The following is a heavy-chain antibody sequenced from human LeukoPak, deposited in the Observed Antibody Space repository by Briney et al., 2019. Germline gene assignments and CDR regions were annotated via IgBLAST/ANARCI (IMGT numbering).Heavy chain of an antibody. CDR3: AVGIRPTATPVY. V-gene: IGHV3-21*01. D-gene: IGHD1-1*01. CDR1: GFTFSSYV. Sequence: GGSLRLSCAASGFTFSSYVMNWVRQAPGKGLEWVSSISTTTTFIYYADSVKGRFTISRDNAKNSLYLQMTSLSAEDTAVYYCAVGIRPTATPVYWGQGTLVTVSS. CDR2: ISTTTTFI. J-gene: IGHJ4*02.